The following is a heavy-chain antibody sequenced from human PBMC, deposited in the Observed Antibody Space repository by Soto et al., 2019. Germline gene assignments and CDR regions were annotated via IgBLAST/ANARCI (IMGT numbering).Heavy chain of an antibody. CDR1: GGSFSGYY. J-gene: IGHJ6*03. D-gene: IGHD3-10*01. Sequence: QVQLQQWGAGLLKPSETLSLTCAVYGGSFSGYYWSWIRQPPGKGLEWIGEINHSGSTNYNPSLNNRLTHSVDTSKNQFSLKLSSVTAADTAVYYCARPGSRRMDVWGKGTTVTVSS. V-gene: IGHV4-34*01. CDR3: ARPGSRRMDV. CDR2: INHSGST.